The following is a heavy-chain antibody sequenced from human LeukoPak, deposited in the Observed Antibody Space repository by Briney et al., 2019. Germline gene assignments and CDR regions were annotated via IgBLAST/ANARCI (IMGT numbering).Heavy chain of an antibody. Sequence: SETLSLTCTVSGGSISSYYWSWIRQPPGKGLEWIGYIYYSGSTNYNPPLKSRVTISVDTSKNQFSLKLSSVTAADTAVYYCARSRGRYCSSTSCLDNDAFDIWGQGTMVTVSS. CDR3: ARSRGRYCSSTSCLDNDAFDI. J-gene: IGHJ3*02. D-gene: IGHD2-2*01. CDR1: GGSISSYY. CDR2: IYYSGST. V-gene: IGHV4-59*01.